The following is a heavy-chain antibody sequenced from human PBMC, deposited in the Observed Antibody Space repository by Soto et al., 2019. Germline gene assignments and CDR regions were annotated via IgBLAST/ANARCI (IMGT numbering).Heavy chain of an antibody. J-gene: IGHJ4*02. CDR3: ARSGGYSYGDY. D-gene: IGHD5-18*01. V-gene: IGHV4-4*02. Sequence: QVQLQESGPGLVKPSGTLSLTCAVSGGSISSSNWWIWVRQPPGKGLEWIGEMYHSGSTNYNPSLQSRVTISVDKSKNQFSLKLNSVTAADTAVYYCARSGGYSYGDYWGQGTLVTISS. CDR1: GGSISSSNW. CDR2: MYHSGST.